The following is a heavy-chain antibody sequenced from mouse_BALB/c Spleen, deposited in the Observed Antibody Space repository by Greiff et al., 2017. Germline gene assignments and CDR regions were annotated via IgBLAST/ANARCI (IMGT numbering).Heavy chain of an antibody. CDR2: ISYSGST. CDR3: ASPNWDGYAMDY. J-gene: IGHJ4*01. CDR1: GDSFTIGS. V-gene: IGHV3-8*02. Sequence: EVQLQESGPALVNPSRTLSLPCSAPGDSFTIGSWNWIRKFPGNNLEYMGYISYSGSTYYNQSLKSRISITRDTSKNQYYLQLNSVTTEDTATYYCASPNWDGYAMDYWGQGTSVTVSS. D-gene: IGHD4-1*02.